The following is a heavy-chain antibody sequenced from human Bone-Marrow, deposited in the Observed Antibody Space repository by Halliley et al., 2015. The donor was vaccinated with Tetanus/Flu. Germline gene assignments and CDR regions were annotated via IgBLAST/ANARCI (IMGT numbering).Heavy chain of an antibody. Sequence: QLVQSGGGLVQPGGSLRLSCAASGFTFSSYEMNWVRQAPGKGLEWVSYISSSGTTIYYADSVKGRFTISRDNAKNSLYLQMNSLRSEDTAVYYCATLDGTSSLGSYYWGQGTLVTVSS. CDR3: ATLDGTSSLGSYY. J-gene: IGHJ4*02. D-gene: IGHD6-13*01. CDR2: ISSSGTTI. V-gene: IGHV3-48*03. CDR1: GFTFSSYE.